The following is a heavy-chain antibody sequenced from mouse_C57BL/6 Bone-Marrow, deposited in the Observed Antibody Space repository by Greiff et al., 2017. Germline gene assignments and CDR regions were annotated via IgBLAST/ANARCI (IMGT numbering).Heavy chain of an antibody. V-gene: IGHV1-4*01. CDR2: INPSSGYT. D-gene: IGHD2-1*01. Sequence: VQLQQSGAELARPGASVKMSCKASGYTFTSYTMHWVKQRPGQGLEWIGYINPSSGYTKYNQKFKDKATLTADKSSSTAYMQLSSLTSEDSAVYYCASNGNYWYFDVWGTGTTVTVSS. J-gene: IGHJ1*03. CDR1: GYTFTSYT. CDR3: ASNGNYWYFDV.